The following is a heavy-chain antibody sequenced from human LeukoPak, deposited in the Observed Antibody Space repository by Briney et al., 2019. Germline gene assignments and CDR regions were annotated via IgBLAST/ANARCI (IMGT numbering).Heavy chain of an antibody. CDR1: GFTFSSYW. J-gene: IGHJ4*02. V-gene: IGHV3-74*01. Sequence: PGGSLRLSCAASGFTFSSYWMHWVRQAPGKGLVWVSRIHSDGSSTTYADSVKGRFTISRDNAKNTLYLQMNSPRADDTAVYFCARPSGPARGSGYPFDYWGQGTLVTVSS. CDR3: ARPSGPARGSGYPFDY. CDR2: IHSDGSST. D-gene: IGHD5-12*01.